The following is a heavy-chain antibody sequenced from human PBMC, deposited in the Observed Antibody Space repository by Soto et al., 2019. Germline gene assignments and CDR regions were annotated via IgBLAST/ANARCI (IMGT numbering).Heavy chain of an antibody. CDR2: INHSGST. J-gene: IGHJ4*02. Sequence: SETLSLTCAVYGGSFSGYYWSWIRQPPGKGLEWIGEINHSGSTNYNPSLKSRVTISVDTSKNQFSLKLSSVTAADTAVYYCARGVSSSWYSWGQGTLVTVSS. V-gene: IGHV4-34*01. CDR3: ARGVSSSWYS. CDR1: GGSFSGYY. D-gene: IGHD6-13*01.